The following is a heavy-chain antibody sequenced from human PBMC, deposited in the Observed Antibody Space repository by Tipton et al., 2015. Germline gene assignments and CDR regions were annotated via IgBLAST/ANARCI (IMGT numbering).Heavy chain of an antibody. J-gene: IGHJ4*02. D-gene: IGHD4-23*01. CDR2: IGPSGGST. Sequence: GSLRLSCAASGFTFSSYGMSWVRQAPGKGLEWVSAIGPSGGSTYYADSVKGRFTISRDNSKNTLYLQMNSLRAEDTAVYYCVNDLHTVALDWGQGTLVTVSS. CDR3: VNDLHTVALD. CDR1: GFTFSSYG. V-gene: IGHV3-23*01.